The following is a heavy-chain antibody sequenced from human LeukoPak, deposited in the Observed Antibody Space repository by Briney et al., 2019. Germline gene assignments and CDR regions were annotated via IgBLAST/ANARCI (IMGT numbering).Heavy chain of an antibody. V-gene: IGHV3-20*04. CDR3: AREPIAASGITYSFVC. CDR2: ISWNGDRT. D-gene: IGHD6-13*01. J-gene: IGHJ4*02. CDR1: GFMFDDHG. Sequence: GGSLRLSCGASGFMFDDHGMSWVRHAPGKGLEWVSKISWNGDRTVYADSVKGRFSISRDNAKNSLYLQMNTLRVEDTAIFFAREPIAASGITYSFVCWGQGTLVTVSP.